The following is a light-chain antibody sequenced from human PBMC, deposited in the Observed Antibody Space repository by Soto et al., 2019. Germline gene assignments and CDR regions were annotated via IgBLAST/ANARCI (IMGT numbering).Light chain of an antibody. J-gene: IGKJ5*01. CDR2: DAS. V-gene: IGKV1-5*01. CDR3: QHLYYPPIT. Sequence: EIQLTQSPSTLSASLGDRATITCRASQSVSSWLAWYQQKPGQAPKLLIYDASNLASGVPSRFSGSGSGTDFIPTISSVQDDVFVTYCCQHLYYPPITFGQGTRLEIK. CDR1: QSVSSW.